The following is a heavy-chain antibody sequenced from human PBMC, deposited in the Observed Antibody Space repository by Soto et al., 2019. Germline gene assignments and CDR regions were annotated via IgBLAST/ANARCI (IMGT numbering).Heavy chain of an antibody. CDR2: IYYSGST. CDR1: GGSISSYY. V-gene: IGHV4-59*08. CDR3: AIQGAFWSGQGYFLH. D-gene: IGHD3-3*01. J-gene: IGHJ1*01. Sequence: SETLSLTCTVSGGSISSYYCIWSRQPPGKGLEWIGYIYYSGSTNYNPSLKSRVTISVDTSKNQFSLKLSSVTASDTAVYYCAIQGAFWSGQGYFLHWCQGTLVTVSS.